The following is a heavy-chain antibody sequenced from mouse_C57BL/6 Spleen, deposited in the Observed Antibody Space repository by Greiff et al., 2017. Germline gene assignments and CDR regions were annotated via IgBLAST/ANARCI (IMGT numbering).Heavy chain of an antibody. CDR2: ISDGGSYT. CDR1: GFTFSSYA. CDR3: ARDGNYWYFDV. D-gene: IGHD2-1*01. J-gene: IGHJ1*03. V-gene: IGHV5-4*01. Sequence: EVMLVESGGGLVKPGGSLKLSCAASGFTFSSYAMSWVRQTPEKRLEWVATISDGGSYTYYPDNVKGRFTISRDNAKNNRYLQMSHLKSEDPAMYYCARDGNYWYFDVWGTGTTVTVSS.